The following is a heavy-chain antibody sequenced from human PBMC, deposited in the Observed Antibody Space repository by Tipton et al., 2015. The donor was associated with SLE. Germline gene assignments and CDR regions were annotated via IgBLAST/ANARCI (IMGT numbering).Heavy chain of an antibody. CDR2: IYYSGST. V-gene: IGHV4-59*08. D-gene: IGHD5-18*01. J-gene: IGHJ4*02. Sequence: TLSLTCTVSGGSISSYYWSWIRQPPGKGLEWIGYIYYSGSTNYNPSLKSRVTISVDTSKNQFSLKLSSVTAADTAVYYCARVYSYGSLYYFDNWGQGTLVTVSS. CDR3: ARVYSYGSLYYFDN. CDR1: GGSISSYY.